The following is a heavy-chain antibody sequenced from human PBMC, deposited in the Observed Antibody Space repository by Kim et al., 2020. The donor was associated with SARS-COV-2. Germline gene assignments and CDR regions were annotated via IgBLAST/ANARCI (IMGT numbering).Heavy chain of an antibody. CDR2: IRSKAYGGTT. V-gene: IGHV3-49*04. J-gene: IGHJ6*02. CDR1: GFTFGDYA. D-gene: IGHD2-2*01. Sequence: GGSLRLSCTASGFTFGDYAMSWVRQAPGKGLEWVGFIRSKAYGGTTEYAASVKGRFTISRDDSKSIAYLQMNSLKTEDTAVYYCTRDECSSTSCPREDYGMDVWGQGTTVTVSS. CDR3: TRDECSSTSCPREDYGMDV.